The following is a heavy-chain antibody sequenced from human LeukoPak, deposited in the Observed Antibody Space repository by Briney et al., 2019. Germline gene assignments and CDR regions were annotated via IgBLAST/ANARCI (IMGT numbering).Heavy chain of an antibody. CDR1: GYTFRGYY. CDR3: ARGRGYDYGGDSENYYYMDV. CDR2: INTNSGDT. Sequence: ASVKVSCKASGYTFRGYYMHWVRQAPGQGLEWMGWINTNSGDTNHAQKFQGRVTMTRDTSITTAYLELSRLTYDDTAVYYCARGRGYDYGGDSENYYYMDVWGKGTMVTVSS. V-gene: IGHV1-2*02. J-gene: IGHJ6*03. D-gene: IGHD4-23*01.